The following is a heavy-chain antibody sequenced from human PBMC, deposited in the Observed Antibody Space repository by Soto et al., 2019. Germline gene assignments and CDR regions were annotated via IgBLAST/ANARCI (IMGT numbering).Heavy chain of an antibody. CDR2: VSYDGSNK. J-gene: IGHJ4*02. V-gene: IGHV3-30*18. D-gene: IGHD3-22*01. CDR3: AKDTYYYDRSGYYTYDH. CDR1: GVSFSSYG. Sequence: HPGGSLRLSCAASGVSFSSYGVHWVRQAPGKGLEWVASVSYDGSNKHYADSVKGRFTISRDNSRNTLDLQMNSLRAEDTAVYYCAKDTYYYDRSGYYTYDHWGQGTQVTVSS.